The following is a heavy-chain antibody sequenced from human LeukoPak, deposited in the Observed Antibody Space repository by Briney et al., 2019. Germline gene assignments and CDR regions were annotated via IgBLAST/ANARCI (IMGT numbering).Heavy chain of an antibody. CDR1: GFSFDDYA. J-gene: IGHJ6*03. V-gene: IGHV3-43D*03. CDR3: AKDLPSSRLMDV. Sequence: GKSLRLSCAASGFSFDDYAMHWVRQAPGKGLEWVSLISWDGGSTYYAESVKGRFIISRDNSENSLYLQMNSLRPEDTAVYYCAKDLPSSRLMDVWGKGTTVTVS. CDR2: ISWDGGST.